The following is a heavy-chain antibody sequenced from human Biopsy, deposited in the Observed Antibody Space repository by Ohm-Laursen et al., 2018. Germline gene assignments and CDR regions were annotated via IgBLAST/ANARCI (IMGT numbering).Heavy chain of an antibody. J-gene: IGHJ5*02. CDR3: AKGGSITIFGVVINNCFDP. Sequence: SLRLSCAASGVTLSGYAMNWVRQAPGKGLEWVSSISASSSYIHYADSVKGRFTVSRDNSKNTLYLQMNSLKADDTAVYYCAKGGSITIFGVVINNCFDPWGQGTRVTVSS. CDR2: ISASSSYI. CDR1: GVTLSGYA. D-gene: IGHD3-3*01. V-gene: IGHV3-21*01.